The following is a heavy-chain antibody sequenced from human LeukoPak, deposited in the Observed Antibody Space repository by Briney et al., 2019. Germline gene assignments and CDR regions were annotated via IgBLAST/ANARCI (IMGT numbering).Heavy chain of an antibody. CDR3: ARDSTAAYCGGDCYSLGDV. V-gene: IGHV3-64*01. Sequence: GGSLRLSCAASGFTFSSYAMHWVRQAPGKGLEYVSAISSNGGSTYYANSVKGRFTISRDNSKNTLYLQMGSLRAEDMAVYYCARDSTAAYCGGDCYSLGDVWGQGTTVTVSS. CDR2: ISSNGGST. CDR1: GFTFSSYA. D-gene: IGHD2-21*02. J-gene: IGHJ6*02.